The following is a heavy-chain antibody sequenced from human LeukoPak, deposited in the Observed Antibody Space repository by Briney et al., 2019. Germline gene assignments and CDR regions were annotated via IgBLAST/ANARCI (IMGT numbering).Heavy chain of an antibody. CDR2: INHSGST. D-gene: IGHD5-12*01. CDR3: ASRGYSGYDLDY. CDR1: GGSFSGYY. J-gene: IGHJ4*02. Sequence: SETLSLTCAVYGGSFSGYYWSWIRQPPGKGLEWIGEINHSGSTNYNPSLKSRVTISVDTSKNQFSLKLSSVTAADTAVYYCASRGYSGYDLDYWGQGTLVTVAS. V-gene: IGHV4-34*01.